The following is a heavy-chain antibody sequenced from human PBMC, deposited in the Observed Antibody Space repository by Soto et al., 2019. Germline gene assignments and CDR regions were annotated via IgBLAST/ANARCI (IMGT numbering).Heavy chain of an antibody. V-gene: IGHV3-23*01. CDR3: AILPIVVVVAASP. J-gene: IGHJ5*02. Sequence: EVQVLESGGGLVQPGGSLRLSCAASGFTFSSYAMSWVSQATGKGLEWVSAISGSGGSTYYADSVKGRFTISRDNSKNTLYLQMNSLRAEDTAVYYCAILPIVVVVAASPWGQGTLVTVSS. CDR2: ISGSGGST. D-gene: IGHD2-15*01. CDR1: GFTFSSYA.